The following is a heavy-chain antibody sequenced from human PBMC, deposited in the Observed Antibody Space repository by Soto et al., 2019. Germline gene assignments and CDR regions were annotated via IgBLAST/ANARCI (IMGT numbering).Heavy chain of an antibody. CDR3: ASAVPGRYSIFYGMDV. D-gene: IGHD6-13*01. CDR2: IYYSGST. V-gene: IGHV4-39*01. J-gene: IGHJ6*02. Sequence: SETLSLTCTVSGGSISSSSYYWGWIRQPPGKGLEWIGSIYYSGSTYYNPSLKSRVTISVDTSKNQFSLKLSSVTAADTAVYYCASAVPGRYSIFYGMDVWGQGTTVTVS. CDR1: GGSISSSSYY.